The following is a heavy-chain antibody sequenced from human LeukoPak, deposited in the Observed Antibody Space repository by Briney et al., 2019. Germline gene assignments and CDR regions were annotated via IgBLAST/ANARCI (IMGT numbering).Heavy chain of an antibody. CDR1: GGTFSSYA. D-gene: IGHD1-26*01. CDR2: IIPILGIA. J-gene: IGHJ5*02. V-gene: IGHV1-69*04. Sequence: SVKVSCKASGGTFSSYAISWMRQAPGQGLEWMGRIIPILGIANYAQKFQGRVTITADKSTSTAYMELSSLRSEDTAVYYCARESEWELLLSWLDPWGQGTLVTVSS. CDR3: ARESEWELLLSWLDP.